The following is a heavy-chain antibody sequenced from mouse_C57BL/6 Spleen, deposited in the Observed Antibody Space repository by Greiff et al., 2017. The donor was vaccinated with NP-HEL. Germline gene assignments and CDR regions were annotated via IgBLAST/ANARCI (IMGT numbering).Heavy chain of an antibody. CDR2: IDPETGGT. D-gene: IGHD4-1*01. CDR3: TRKRNWGYYFDC. CDR1: GYTFTDYE. J-gene: IGHJ2*01. V-gene: IGHV1-15*01. Sequence: VQLQQSGAELVRPGASVTLSCKASGYTFTDYEMHWVKQTPVHGLEWIGAIDPETGGTAYNQKFKGKAILTADKSSSTAYMELRSLTSEDSAVYYCTRKRNWGYYFDCWGQGTTLTVAS.